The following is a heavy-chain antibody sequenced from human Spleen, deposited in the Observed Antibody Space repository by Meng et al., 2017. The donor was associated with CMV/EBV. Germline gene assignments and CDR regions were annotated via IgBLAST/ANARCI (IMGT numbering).Heavy chain of an antibody. CDR3: ARDRMPRGELVHY. Sequence: GESLKISCAASGFRFDDHGMSWVRQAPGKGLEWVSGINWNGGSTGYADSVQGRFTISRDNAKNSLYLQMNSLRAEDTALYYCARDRMPRGELVHYWGQGTLVTVSS. CDR1: GFRFDDHG. J-gene: IGHJ4*02. CDR2: INWNGGST. D-gene: IGHD3-16*01. V-gene: IGHV3-20*04.